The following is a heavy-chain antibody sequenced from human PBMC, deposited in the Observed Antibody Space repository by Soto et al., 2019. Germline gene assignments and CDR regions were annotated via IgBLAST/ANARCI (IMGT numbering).Heavy chain of an antibody. CDR1: EGTFSSYT. Sequence: GASVKVSCKASEGTFSSYTISWVRQAPGQGLEWMGRIIPILGIANYAQKFQGRVTITADKSTSTAYMELSSLRSEDTAVYYCARGVVVPAAIRPRYYYMDVWGKGTTVTVSS. CDR2: IIPILGIA. J-gene: IGHJ6*03. D-gene: IGHD2-2*01. CDR3: ARGVVVPAAIRPRYYYMDV. V-gene: IGHV1-69*02.